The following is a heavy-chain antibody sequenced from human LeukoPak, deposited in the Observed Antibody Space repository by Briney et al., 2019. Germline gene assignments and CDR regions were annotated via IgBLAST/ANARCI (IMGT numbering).Heavy chain of an antibody. V-gene: IGHV3-53*01. J-gene: IGHJ4*02. CDR1: GFTVSSNY. CDR2: IYSGGST. D-gene: IGHD2/OR15-2a*01. CDR3: ATFYTVRFDY. Sequence: GGSLRLSCAASGFTVSSNYMSWVRQAPGQGLEWVSVIYSGGSTYYADSVKGRFTISRDNSKNTLYLQMNSLRAEDTAVYYCATFYTVRFDYWGQGTLVTVSS.